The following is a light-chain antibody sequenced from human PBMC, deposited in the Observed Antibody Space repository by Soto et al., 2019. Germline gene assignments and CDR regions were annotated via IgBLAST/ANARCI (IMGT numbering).Light chain of an antibody. CDR2: GNS. V-gene: IGLV1-40*01. CDR3: QSYASSLNGVI. CDR1: SSNIGAGYD. Sequence: QSALTQPPSVSGAPGQRVTISCTGSSSNIGAGYDVHWYQQLPGTAPKLLIYGNSNRPSGVPDRFSGSKSGTSASLAITGLQAEDEADYYCQSYASSLNGVIFGGGTKLTVL. J-gene: IGLJ2*01.